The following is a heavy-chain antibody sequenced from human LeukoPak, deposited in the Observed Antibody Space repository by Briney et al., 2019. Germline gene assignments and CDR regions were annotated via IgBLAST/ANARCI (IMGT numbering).Heavy chain of an antibody. V-gene: IGHV4-59*01. Sequence: PSETLSLTCTVSGGSISSYYWSWIRQPPGKGREGIGYVFNSGRTNLNPSLRSRATMSVDTSKNRFSLKLSSLTAADTAVYYCAGRQHIVVVTATRGSFDMWGQGTMVTVSS. CDR1: GGSISSYY. CDR2: VFNSGRT. D-gene: IGHD2-21*02. CDR3: AGRQHIVVVTATRGSFDM. J-gene: IGHJ3*02.